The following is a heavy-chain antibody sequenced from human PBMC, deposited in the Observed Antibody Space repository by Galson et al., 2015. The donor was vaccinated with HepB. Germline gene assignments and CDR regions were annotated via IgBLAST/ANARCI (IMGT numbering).Heavy chain of an antibody. J-gene: IGHJ5*02. CDR3: ATVRGRGFSSEWYLAAPVGPDNWFDP. CDR2: FDPEDGET. CDR1: GNTLTELS. Sequence: SVKVSCKVSGNTLTELSMHWVRQAPGKGLEWMGGFDPEDGETSYAQKFQGRVTMTEDTSTDTAYMEVRSLRSEDTAMYYCATVRGRGFSSEWYLAAPVGPDNWFDPWGQGTLVTVSS. V-gene: IGHV1-24*01. D-gene: IGHD6-19*01.